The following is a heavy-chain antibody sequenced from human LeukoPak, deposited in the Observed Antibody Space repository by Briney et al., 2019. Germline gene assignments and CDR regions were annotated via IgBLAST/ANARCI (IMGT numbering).Heavy chain of an antibody. CDR3: ARAGQNDWFDP. J-gene: IGHJ5*02. CDR1: GFTFSDYY. CDR2: LSGSREII. V-gene: IGHV3-11*01. Sequence: GGSLRLSCAASGFTFSDYYMSWVRQAPGKGLEWVSFLSGSREIIYYADSVKGRFTISRDNAKNSLYLQMNSLRAEDTAVYHCARAGQNDWFDPWGQGTLVTVSS.